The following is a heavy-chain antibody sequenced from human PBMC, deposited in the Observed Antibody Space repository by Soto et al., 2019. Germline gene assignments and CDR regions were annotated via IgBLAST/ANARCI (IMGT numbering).Heavy chain of an antibody. V-gene: IGHV3-23*01. CDR3: AKVAPYSSSWSNYYFDY. CDR2: ISGSGGST. Sequence: PGGSLRLSCAASGFTFSSYAMSWVRQAPGKGLEWVSAISGSGGSTYYADSVKGRFTISRDNSKNTLYLQMNSLRAEDTAVYYCAKVAPYSSSWSNYYFDYWGQGTLVTVSS. CDR1: GFTFSSYA. J-gene: IGHJ4*02. D-gene: IGHD6-13*01.